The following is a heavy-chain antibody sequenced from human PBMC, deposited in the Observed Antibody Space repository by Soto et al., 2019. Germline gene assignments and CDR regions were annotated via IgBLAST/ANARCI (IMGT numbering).Heavy chain of an antibody. D-gene: IGHD4-17*01. CDR1: GFTFSSYG. CDR2: ISYDGSNK. V-gene: IGHV3-30*18. CDR3: AKEAGGDYRIAAYYYGMDV. J-gene: IGHJ6*02. Sequence: QVQLVESGGGVVQPGRSLRLSCAASGFTFSSYGMHWVRQAPGKGLEWVAVISYDGSNKYYADSVKGRFTISRDNSKNTLYLQMNRLRAEDTAVYYCAKEAGGDYRIAAYYYGMDVWGQGTTVTVSS.